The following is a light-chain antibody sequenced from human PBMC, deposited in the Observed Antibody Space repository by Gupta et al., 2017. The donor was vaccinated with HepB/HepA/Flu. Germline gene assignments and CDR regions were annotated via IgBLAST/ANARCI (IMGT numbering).Light chain of an antibody. J-gene: IGKJ4*01. Sequence: EIVLTQSPGTLSLSPGERATLSCRASQSVSSSYLAWYQQKPGQAPRLLIYGASSRATGIPDRFSGSGSGTDFTLTISRLEPEDFAVYYCHQECSSPLTFGGGTKVGIK. V-gene: IGKV3-20*01. CDR3: HQECSSPLT. CDR2: GAS. CDR1: QSVSSSY.